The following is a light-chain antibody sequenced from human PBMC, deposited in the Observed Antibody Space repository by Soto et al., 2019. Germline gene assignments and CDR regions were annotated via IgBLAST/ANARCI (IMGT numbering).Light chain of an antibody. CDR1: QSVSSK. Sequence: EIVMTQSPATLSVSPGERATLSCRASQSVSSKLAWYQHKPGQAPRLLIYDASTRATGIPARFSGGGSGTEFTLTITRLEPEDFAVYFCQQYGDSPPTFGQGTKVEVK. J-gene: IGKJ1*01. CDR2: DAS. V-gene: IGKV3D-15*01. CDR3: QQYGDSPPT.